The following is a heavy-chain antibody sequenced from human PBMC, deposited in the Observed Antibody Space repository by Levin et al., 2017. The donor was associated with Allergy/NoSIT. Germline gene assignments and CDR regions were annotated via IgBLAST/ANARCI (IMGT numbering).Heavy chain of an antibody. CDR1: GYRFTAYA. CDR3: AREGAPYYYWYIDV. CDR2: ISNGNA. D-gene: IGHD1-26*01. J-gene: IGHJ6*03. Sequence: ESLKISCKASGYRFTAYALHWVRQAPGQRPEWMGWISNGNAKYSQKFQGRVTITRDTSATTAYMELSSLRSEDTAVYYCAREGAPYYYWYIDVWGKGTTVTVSS. V-gene: IGHV1-3*01.